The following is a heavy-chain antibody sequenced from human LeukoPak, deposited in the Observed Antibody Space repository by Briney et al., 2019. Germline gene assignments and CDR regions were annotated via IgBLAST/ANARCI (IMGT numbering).Heavy chain of an antibody. CDR3: ARADPRELSVWSNP. CDR2: IYYSGST. J-gene: IGHJ5*02. Sequence: SETLSLTCIVSGGSISSYYWSWIRQPPGKGLEWIGYIYYSGSTNYNPSLKSRVTISADTSKNQFSLKLSSVTAADTAVYYCARADPRELSVWSNPGGKGTLVTASS. V-gene: IGHV4-59*01. D-gene: IGHD3-16*02. CDR1: GGSISSYY.